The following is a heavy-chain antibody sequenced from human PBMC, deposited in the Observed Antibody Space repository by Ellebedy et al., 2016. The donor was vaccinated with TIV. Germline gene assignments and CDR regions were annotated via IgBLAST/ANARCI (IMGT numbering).Heavy chain of an antibody. CDR1: GFTFNSYA. V-gene: IGHV3-30-3*01. D-gene: IGHD6-19*01. CDR3: ARDLDKSSGWYGGAAY. CDR2: ISYDGSSK. Sequence: GESLKISCAASGFTFNSYAMHWVRQAPGKGLEWVAVISYDGSSKYYADSVKGRFTIYRDNSMTTLYLEMNSLRAEDTAVYYCARDLDKSSGWYGGAAYWGQGTLVTVSS. J-gene: IGHJ4*02.